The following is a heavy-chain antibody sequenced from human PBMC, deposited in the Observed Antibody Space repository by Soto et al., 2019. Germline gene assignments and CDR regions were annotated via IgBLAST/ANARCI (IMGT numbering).Heavy chain of an antibody. Sequence: QVQLVQSGAEVGKPGASVKVSCKASGYTFTGQYLHWARQAPGEGLQWMGWINPRSGGTRYSQYFQGRVTMTRDTSMSIAYRAMSSLPSDDTAIYYCARDLSTSSFGVSVDLWGQGTMVTVS. J-gene: IGHJ3*01. V-gene: IGHV1-2*02. CDR1: GYTFTGQY. D-gene: IGHD6-6*01. CDR2: INPRSGGT. CDR3: ARDLSTSSFGVSVDL.